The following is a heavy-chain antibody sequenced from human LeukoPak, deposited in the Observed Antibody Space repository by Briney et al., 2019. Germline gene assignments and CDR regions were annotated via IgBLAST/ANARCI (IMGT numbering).Heavy chain of an antibody. D-gene: IGHD3-10*01. J-gene: IGHJ4*02. CDR2: ISYDGSNK. Sequence: GGSLRLSCAASGFTFSSYAMHWVRQAPGKGLEWVAVISYDGSNKYYADSVKGRFTISRDNSKNTLYLQMNSLRAEDTAVYYCARDRIAGFGELSRFDYWGQGTLATVSP. V-gene: IGHV3-30*04. CDR3: ARDRIAGFGELSRFDY. CDR1: GFTFSSYA.